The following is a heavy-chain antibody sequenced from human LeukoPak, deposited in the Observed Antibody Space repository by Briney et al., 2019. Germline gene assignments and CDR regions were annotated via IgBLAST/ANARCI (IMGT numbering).Heavy chain of an antibody. J-gene: IGHJ4*02. CDR1: GGSFSGYY. CDR2: INHSAST. V-gene: IGHV4-34*01. CDR3: HSDLFFDY. Sequence: PSETLSLTCAVYGGSFSGYYWSWIRQPPGKGLEWIGEINHSASTNYNPSLKSRVTISVDTSKTQFSLKLSSVLAAAPARYYFHSDLFFDYWGQGTVVSVSS.